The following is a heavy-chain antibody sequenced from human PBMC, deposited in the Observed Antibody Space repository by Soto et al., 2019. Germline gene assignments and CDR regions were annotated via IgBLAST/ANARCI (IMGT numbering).Heavy chain of an antibody. V-gene: IGHV4-4*02. J-gene: IGHJ4*02. CDR2: IYHSGST. CDR1: GGSISSSNW. D-gene: IGHD2-15*01. CDR3: ARVEQKGYCSGGSCY. Sequence: QVKLQESGPGLVKPSGTLSLTCAVSGGSISSSNWWSWVRQPPGKGMEWIGEIYHSGSTNYNPSLKSRVTISVDKSKNQFSLKLSSVTAADTAVYYCARVEQKGYCSGGSCYWGQGTLVTVSS.